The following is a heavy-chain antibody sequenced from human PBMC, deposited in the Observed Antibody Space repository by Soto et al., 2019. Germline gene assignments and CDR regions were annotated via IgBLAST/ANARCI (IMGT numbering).Heavy chain of an antibody. Sequence: PGGSLRLSCAASGFTFENYAMHWVRQAPGKGPEWVSGINWNSGKIDYAASVKGRFTIFRDNAKKSLYLQMNSLSAEDTALYYCAKHITIFGVVPRRAFDIWGQGTMVTVSS. V-gene: IGHV3-9*01. CDR3: AKHITIFGVVPRRAFDI. D-gene: IGHD3-3*01. J-gene: IGHJ3*02. CDR2: INWNSGKI. CDR1: GFTFENYA.